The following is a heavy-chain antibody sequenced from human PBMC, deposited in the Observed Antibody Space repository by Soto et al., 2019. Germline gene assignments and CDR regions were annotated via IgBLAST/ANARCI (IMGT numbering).Heavy chain of an antibody. CDR3: AAGEASSRNLAPYYLDF. CDR2: IHYSGTT. CDR1: GGSMRNYF. Sequence: SETLSLTCTVSGGSMRNYFWTWIRQPPGKGLEWIGYIHYSGTTSFFPSYNPSLRSRVTISEDTSKNQLSLKLLSVTTADTAVYFCAAGEASSRNLAPYYLDFWGQGTLVTVSS. V-gene: IGHV4-59*01. D-gene: IGHD6-13*01. J-gene: IGHJ4*02.